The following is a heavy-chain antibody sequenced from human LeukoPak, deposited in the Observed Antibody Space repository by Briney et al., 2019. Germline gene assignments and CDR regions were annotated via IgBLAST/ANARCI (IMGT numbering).Heavy chain of an antibody. CDR1: GGSISSYY. V-gene: IGHV4-59*08. J-gene: IGHJ3*02. CDR3: ARQRTVTTGDAFDI. Sequence: SETLSLTCTVSGGSISSYYWSWIRQPPGKGLEWIGYIYYSGSTNYNISLMRRLIISVDTSKNQFSLKLSSVTAADTAVYYCARQRTVTTGDAFDIGGGDTGDTVSS. D-gene: IGHD4-17*01. CDR2: IYYSGST.